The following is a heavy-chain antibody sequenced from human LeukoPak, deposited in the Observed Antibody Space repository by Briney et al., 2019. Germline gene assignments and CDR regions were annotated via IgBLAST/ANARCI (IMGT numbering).Heavy chain of an antibody. D-gene: IGHD3-22*01. J-gene: IGHJ4*02. Sequence: PSETLSLTFTVSGGSISPYYWSWIRQPPGKGLEWIGYIYYSGSTNSNSSLRSRVTISVDTSKNQFSLNLSSVTAADTAVYYCARHYGTTGYFSSFFDYWGQGTLVTVSS. V-gene: IGHV4-59*01. CDR2: IYYSGST. CDR1: GGSISPYY. CDR3: ARHYGTTGYFSSFFDY.